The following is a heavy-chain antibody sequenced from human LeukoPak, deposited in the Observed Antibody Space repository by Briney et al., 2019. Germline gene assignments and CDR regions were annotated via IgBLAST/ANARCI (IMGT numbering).Heavy chain of an antibody. CDR3: ARAGYCSGGSCYPYYYYYYMDV. CDR1: GYTFTSYA. V-gene: IGHV1-18*01. J-gene: IGHJ6*03. CDR2: ISGHNDDT. Sequence: ASVKVSCKASGYTFTSYAISWVRQGPGQGLEWMGWISGHNDDTNYAQRLQGRVTMTTDTSTSTAYMELRSLRSDDTAVYYCARAGYCSGGSCYPYYYYYYMDVWGKGTTVSVS. D-gene: IGHD2-15*01.